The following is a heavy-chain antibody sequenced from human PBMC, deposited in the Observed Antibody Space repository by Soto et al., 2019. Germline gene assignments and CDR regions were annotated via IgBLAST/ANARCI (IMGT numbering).Heavy chain of an antibody. CDR2: VSASGLNT. CDR3: LNYRPRRFSEYFFVY. J-gene: IGHJ4*02. Sequence: PGGSLRLCCAASGFTFSTYAMAWVRQAPGKGLEWVSGVSASGLNTDYADPVKGRFYISRDNSKNTVSLHMNSLRAEDTALFYCLNYRPRRFSEYFFVYWGQRTLVTVSS. CDR1: GFTFSTYA. V-gene: IGHV3-23*01. D-gene: IGHD3-16*02.